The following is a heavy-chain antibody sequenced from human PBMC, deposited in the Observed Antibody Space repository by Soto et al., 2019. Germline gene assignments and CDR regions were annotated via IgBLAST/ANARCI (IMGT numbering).Heavy chain of an antibody. V-gene: IGHV1-69*13. D-gene: IGHD3-3*01. CDR2: IIPIFGTA. J-gene: IGHJ6*02. Sequence: RASVKVSCKASGGTFSSYAISWVRQAPGQGLEWMGGIIPIFGTANYAQKFQGRVTITADESTSTAYMELSSLRSEDTAVYYCARGGEITIFGVVIPHYYGMDVWGQGTTVTVSS. CDR3: ARGGEITIFGVVIPHYYGMDV. CDR1: GGTFSSYA.